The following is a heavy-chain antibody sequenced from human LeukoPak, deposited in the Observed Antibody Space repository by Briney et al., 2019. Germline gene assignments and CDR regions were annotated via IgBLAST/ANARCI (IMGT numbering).Heavy chain of an antibody. Sequence: GGSLRLSCTASGFTLTNNWMHWVRQVPGKGLEWVSRVNTYGTHTNYADSVRGRFTISRDNAKNTLYLQMDSLRAEDSAIYYCAREFSPEDAFDLWGQGTRVTVSS. J-gene: IGHJ3*01. V-gene: IGHV3-74*01. D-gene: IGHD1-14*01. CDR3: AREFSPEDAFDL. CDR1: GFTLTNNW. CDR2: VNTYGTHT.